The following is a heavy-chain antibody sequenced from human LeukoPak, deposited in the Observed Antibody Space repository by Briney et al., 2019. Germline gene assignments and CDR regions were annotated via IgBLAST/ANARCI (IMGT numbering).Heavy chain of an antibody. CDR2: ISSSSSTI. Sequence: GGSLRLSCAASGFTFSSYRMNWVRQAPGKGLGWVSYISSSSSTIYYADSLKGRFAISRDNAKDSLYLQMNSLRAEDTAVYYCTTMTTFDAFDIWGQGTVVTVSS. D-gene: IGHD4-17*01. V-gene: IGHV3-48*04. CDR3: TTMTTFDAFDI. CDR1: GFTFSSYR. J-gene: IGHJ3*02.